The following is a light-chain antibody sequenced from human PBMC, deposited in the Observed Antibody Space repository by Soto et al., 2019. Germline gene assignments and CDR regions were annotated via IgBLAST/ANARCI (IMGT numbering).Light chain of an antibody. V-gene: IGKV4-1*01. CDR2: WTS. CDR1: QSVFYRYNNKNY. CDR3: QQYYSSPET. J-gene: IGKJ2*01. Sequence: DIVMTQSTESLAVSLGERATINCKSSQSVFYRYNNKNYLAWYQKKPRQPPKLLIYWTSTRESGVPDRFSGSGSGTDFTLTISSLQAEDVAVYYCQQYYSSPETFGQGTKVDIK.